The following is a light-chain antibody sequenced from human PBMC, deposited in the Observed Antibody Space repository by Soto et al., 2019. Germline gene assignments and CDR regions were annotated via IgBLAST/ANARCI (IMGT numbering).Light chain of an antibody. J-gene: IGKJ1*01. Sequence: EIVMTQSPATLSVSPGERATLSCRASQSVSSNLAWYQQKPGQAPRLLIYGASTRATGIPARFSGSGSGTEFTLTISSLQSEDFVVYYCQQYNNWPRTFGQGTMVDIK. CDR1: QSVSSN. CDR3: QQYNNWPRT. V-gene: IGKV3-15*01. CDR2: GAS.